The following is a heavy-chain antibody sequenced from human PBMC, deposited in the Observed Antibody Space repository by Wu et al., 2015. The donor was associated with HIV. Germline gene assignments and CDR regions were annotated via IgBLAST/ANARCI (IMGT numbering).Heavy chain of an antibody. CDR2: LIPMYGTA. CDR1: GGSFRNYG. V-gene: IGHV1-69*15. Sequence: QLVQSGPEVKKAGSSVKVSCKASGGSFRNYGISWVREAPGQGLEWMGRLIPMYGTADYAQKFQGRVTITADVSTSTAYMDVSSLRSDDTAVYYCAGGGGRTSMDPFDFWGQGTLVTVSS. CDR3: AGGGGRTSMDPFDF. D-gene: IGHD5-18*01. J-gene: IGHJ4*02.